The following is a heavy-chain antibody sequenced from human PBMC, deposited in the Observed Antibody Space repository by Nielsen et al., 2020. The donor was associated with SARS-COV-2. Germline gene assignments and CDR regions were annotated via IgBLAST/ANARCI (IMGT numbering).Heavy chain of an antibody. CDR3: ARGGYSYGFN. CDR1: GYSISSGYY. CDR2: IYHSGST. J-gene: IGHJ3*01. D-gene: IGHD5-18*01. Sequence: SETLSLTCTVSGYSISSGYYWGWIRQPPGKGLEWIGSIYHSGSTYYNPSLKSRVTISVDTSKNQFSLKLSSVTAADTAVYYCARGGYSYGFNWGQGTMVTVSS. V-gene: IGHV4-38-2*02.